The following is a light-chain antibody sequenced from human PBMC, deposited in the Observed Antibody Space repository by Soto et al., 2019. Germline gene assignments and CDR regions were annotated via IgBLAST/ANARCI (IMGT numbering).Light chain of an antibody. CDR1: QSVSNN. V-gene: IGKV3-15*01. J-gene: IGKJ2*01. Sequence: EIVVTQSPATLSVSPGERATLSCRASQSVSNNLAWYQQKSGQAPRLLIYGASTRVTGIPARFSGSGSGTEFTLTISSLQSEDFAVYYCQQYDSWPAYTFGQGTKVDIK. CDR2: GAS. CDR3: QQYDSWPAYT.